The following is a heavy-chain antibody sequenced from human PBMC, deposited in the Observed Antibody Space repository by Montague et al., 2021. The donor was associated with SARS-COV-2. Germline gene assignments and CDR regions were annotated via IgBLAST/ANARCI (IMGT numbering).Heavy chain of an antibody. CDR1: GGSFSGYY. CDR2: INHSGST. J-gene: IGHJ6*02. V-gene: IGHV4-34*01. Sequence: SETLSLTCAVYGGSFSGYYWSWIRQPPGKGLEWIGEINHSGSTNXNPSLKSRVTISVDTSKNQFSLKLSYVTAADTAVYYCTREGYQVLWSDYYYYGMDVWGQGTTVTVSS. D-gene: IGHD2-2*01. CDR3: TREGYQVLWSDYYYYGMDV.